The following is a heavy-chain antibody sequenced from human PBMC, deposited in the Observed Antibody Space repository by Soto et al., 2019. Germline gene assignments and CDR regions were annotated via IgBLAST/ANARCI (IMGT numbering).Heavy chain of an antibody. J-gene: IGHJ3*01. CDR1: GFTFSSYA. CDR3: AKVGFGELFPNPALF. CDR2: ISGSGGST. D-gene: IGHD3-10*01. V-gene: IGHV3-23*01. Sequence: GGSLRLSYAASGFTFSSYAMSWVRQAPGKGLEWVSAISGSGGSTYYADSVKGRFTISRDNSKNTLYLQMNSLRAEDTAVYYCAKVGFGELFPNPALFWGQGTMVTVSS.